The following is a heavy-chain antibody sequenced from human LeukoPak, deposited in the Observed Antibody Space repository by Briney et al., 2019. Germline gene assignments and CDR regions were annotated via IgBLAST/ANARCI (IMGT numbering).Heavy chain of an antibody. D-gene: IGHD2-2*01. CDR3: ARDLRCSSTSCKYYYYGMDV. Sequence: SGGSLRLSCAASGFTFNDAWMNWVRQAPGKGLEWVSYISSSSSTIYYADSVKGRFTISRDNAKNSLYLQMNSLRDEDTAVYYCARDLRCSSTSCKYYYYGMDVWGQGTTVTVSS. CDR2: ISSSSSTI. V-gene: IGHV3-48*02. CDR1: GFTFNDAW. J-gene: IGHJ6*02.